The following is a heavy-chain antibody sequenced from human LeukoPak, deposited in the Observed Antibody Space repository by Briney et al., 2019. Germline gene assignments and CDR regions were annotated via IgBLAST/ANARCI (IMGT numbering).Heavy chain of an antibody. D-gene: IGHD6-19*01. Sequence: AGSLRLSCAASGFTFSSYEMNWVRQAPGKGLEWVSYLSSSGSTIYYADSVKGRFTISRDNAKNTLYLQMNSLRAEDTAVYYCARGLPYSSGWYPYFEHWGQGTLVTVSS. CDR3: ARGLPYSSGWYPYFEH. CDR2: LSSSGSTI. J-gene: IGHJ1*01. CDR1: GFTFSSYE. V-gene: IGHV3-48*03.